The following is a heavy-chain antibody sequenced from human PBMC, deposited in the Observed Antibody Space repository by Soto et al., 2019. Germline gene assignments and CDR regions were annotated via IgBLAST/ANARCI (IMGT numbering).Heavy chain of an antibody. Sequence: PSETLSLTCTVSGGSISSGGYYWSWIRQHPGKGLEWIGYIYYSGSTYYNPSLKSRVTISVDTSKNQFSLKLSSVTAADTAVYYCARGEVLRYFDWLLFPWFDPWGQGTLVTVS. V-gene: IGHV4-31*03. D-gene: IGHD3-9*01. CDR2: IYYSGST. J-gene: IGHJ5*02. CDR1: GGSISSGGYY. CDR3: ARGEVLRYFDWLLFPWFDP.